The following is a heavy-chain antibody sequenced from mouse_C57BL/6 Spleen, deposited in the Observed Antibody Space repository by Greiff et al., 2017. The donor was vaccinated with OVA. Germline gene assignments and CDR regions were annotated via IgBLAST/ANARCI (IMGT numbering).Heavy chain of an antibody. Sequence: VQLQQSGAELARPGASVKLSCKASGYTFTSYGISWVKQRTGQGLEWIGEIYPRSGNTYYNEKFKGKATLTADKSSSTAYMELRSLTSEDAAVYFCARAGRITTVVAPFDYWGQGTTLTVSS. V-gene: IGHV1-81*01. J-gene: IGHJ2*01. D-gene: IGHD1-1*01. CDR2: IYPRSGNT. CDR1: GYTFTSYG. CDR3: ARAGRITTVVAPFDY.